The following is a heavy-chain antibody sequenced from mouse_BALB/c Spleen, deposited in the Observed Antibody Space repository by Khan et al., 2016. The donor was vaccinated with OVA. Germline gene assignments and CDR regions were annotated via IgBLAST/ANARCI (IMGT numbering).Heavy chain of an antibody. CDR1: GLNIKDTY. V-gene: IGHV14-3*02. J-gene: IGHJ2*01. CDR3: ARMARK. CDR2: IDPPNGNT. Sequence: VQLQQSGAELVKSGATVKLSCTASGLNIKDTYMHWLKQWPEQGLEWIGRIDPPNGNTKYDPKFQGKATITADTSPNTAHRQHSNLAYGETAVYYCARMARKWGQGTTLTVSS.